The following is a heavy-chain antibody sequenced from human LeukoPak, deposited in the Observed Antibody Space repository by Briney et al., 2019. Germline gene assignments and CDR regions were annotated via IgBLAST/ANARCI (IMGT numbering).Heavy chain of an antibody. J-gene: IGHJ3*01. V-gene: IGHV5-51*01. CDR3: ATADSSAYREHDGFDL. CDR1: GYSFTSFW. D-gene: IGHD3-22*01. Sequence: GESLKISCKGSGYSFTSFWIGWVRQMPGKGLEWMGIIYPRDSDTRYSPSFQGQVTISTDKSISTAYLQWSSLKASDTAMYYCATADSSAYREHDGFDLWGQGTVVTVSS. CDR2: IYPRDSDT.